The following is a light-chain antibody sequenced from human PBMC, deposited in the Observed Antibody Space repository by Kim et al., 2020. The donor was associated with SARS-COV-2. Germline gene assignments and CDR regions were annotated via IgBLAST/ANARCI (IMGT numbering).Light chain of an antibody. J-gene: IGLJ2*01. CDR1: SDHSNYK. V-gene: IGLV9-49*02. CDR3: GADHGSGSNFVYV. Sequence: QPVLTQPPSTSASLGASVTLTCTLSSDHSNYKVDWYQQRPGKGPRFVMRVGTGGIVGSKGDGIPDRFSVLGSGLNRNLTIKNIQEEDESDYQCGADHGSGSNFVYVFGGGTQLTVL. CDR2: VGTGGIVG.